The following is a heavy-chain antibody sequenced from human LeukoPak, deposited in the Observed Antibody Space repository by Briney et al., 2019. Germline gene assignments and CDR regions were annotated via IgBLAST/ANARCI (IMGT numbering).Heavy chain of an antibody. D-gene: IGHD3-22*01. CDR1: GITRSNYG. CDR3: AKRAVVIRVILVGFHKEAYYFDS. J-gene: IGHJ4*02. V-gene: IGHV3-23*01. Sequence: PGGSLRLSCAVSGITRSNYGMSWVRQAPGKGLEWVAGISGSGGSTNYADSVKGRFTISRDNPKKRLYLQLNILRDEDTAVYFCAKRAVVIRVILVGFHKEAYYFDSWGQGALVTVSS. CDR2: ISGSGGST.